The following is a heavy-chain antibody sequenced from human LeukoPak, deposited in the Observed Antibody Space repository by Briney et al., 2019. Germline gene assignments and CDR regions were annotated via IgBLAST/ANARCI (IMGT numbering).Heavy chain of an antibody. CDR3: AGASEWEPYRFDF. J-gene: IGHJ4*02. D-gene: IGHD1-26*01. V-gene: IGHV4-59*01. CDR2: FYYSGTN. CDR1: VGSFSSSY. Sequence: YPSETLSLTCTVSVGSFSSSYWSWIRHAPGKGLEWIGYFYYSGTNNYNPSLKSRVTISADTSKSQFSLKVSSVTAADTAVYFCAGASEWEPYRFDFWGQGTLVTVSS.